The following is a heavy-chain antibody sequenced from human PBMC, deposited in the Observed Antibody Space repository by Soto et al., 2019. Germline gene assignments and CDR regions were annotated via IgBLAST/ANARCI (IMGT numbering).Heavy chain of an antibody. Sequence: QVQLVESGGGVVQPGRSLRLSCAASGFTFSSYAMHWVRQAPGKGLEWVAVISYDGSNKYYADSVKGRFTISRDNSKNTLYLQMNSLRAEDTAVYYCARGEYYDLWRGDVWGQGTTVTVSS. J-gene: IGHJ6*02. CDR1: GFTFSSYA. V-gene: IGHV3-30-3*01. D-gene: IGHD3-3*01. CDR2: ISYDGSNK. CDR3: ARGEYYDLWRGDV.